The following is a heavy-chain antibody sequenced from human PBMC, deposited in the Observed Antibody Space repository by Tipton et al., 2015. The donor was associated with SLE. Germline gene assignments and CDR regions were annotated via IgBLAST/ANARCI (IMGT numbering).Heavy chain of an antibody. CDR3: ARDYGPGNWFDP. CDR2: ICHSVRI. J-gene: IGHJ5*02. D-gene: IGHD4-17*01. Sequence: TLSLTCKVSGDSLTSECWGWIRQTPAKGLEWIGYICHSVRINYNPSLKSRVTISVDTSKNQFSLKLSSVTAADTAVYYCARDYGPGNWFDPWGQGTLVTVSS. V-gene: IGHV4-59*01. CDR1: GDSLTSEC.